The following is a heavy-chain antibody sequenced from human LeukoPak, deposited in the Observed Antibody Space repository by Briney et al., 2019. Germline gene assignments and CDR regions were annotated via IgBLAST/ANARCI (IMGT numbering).Heavy chain of an antibody. Sequence: ASVEVSCKASGGTFSSYAISWVRQAPGQGLEWMGGIIPIFGTANYAQKFQGRVTITADESTSTAYMELSSLRSEDTAVYYCATEVEVAAARSVFQHWGQGTLVTVSS. V-gene: IGHV1-69*01. CDR3: ATEVEVAAARSVFQH. CDR1: GGTFSSYA. CDR2: IIPIFGTA. J-gene: IGHJ1*01. D-gene: IGHD2-15*01.